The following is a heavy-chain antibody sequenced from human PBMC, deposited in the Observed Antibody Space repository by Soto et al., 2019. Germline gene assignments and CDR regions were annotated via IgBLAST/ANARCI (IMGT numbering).Heavy chain of an antibody. Sequence: PSETLSLTCTVSGVSISDDNYYWSWIRQPPGKGLEWIGYIYYSGSINYNPSLKSRVTISVDPSKNQFSLRLSSVTAADTAVYYCAKSLWDTSGWKTDYWGQGTLVTVSS. CDR1: GVSISDDNYY. CDR3: AKSLWDTSGWKTDY. D-gene: IGHD6-19*01. CDR2: IYYSGSI. J-gene: IGHJ4*02. V-gene: IGHV4-61*01.